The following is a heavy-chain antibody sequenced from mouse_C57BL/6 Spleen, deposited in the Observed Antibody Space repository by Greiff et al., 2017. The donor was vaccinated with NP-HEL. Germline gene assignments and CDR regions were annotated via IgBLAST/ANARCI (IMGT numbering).Heavy chain of an antibody. J-gene: IGHJ4*01. CDR2: IDPSDSYT. Sequence: QVQLQQPGAELVRPGTSVKLSCKASGYTFTSYWMHWVKQRPGQGLEWIGVIDPSDSYTNYNQKFKGKATLTVDTSSSTAYMQLSSLTSEDSAVYYCARGYYYGSSYVFYAMDYWGQGTSVTVSS. V-gene: IGHV1-59*01. D-gene: IGHD1-1*01. CDR3: ARGYYYGSSYVFYAMDY. CDR1: GYTFTSYW.